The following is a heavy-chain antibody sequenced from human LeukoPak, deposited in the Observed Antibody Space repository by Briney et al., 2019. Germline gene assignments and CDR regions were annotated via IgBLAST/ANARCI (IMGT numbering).Heavy chain of an antibody. D-gene: IGHD3-22*01. Sequence: SETLSLTCTVSGYSISSGYSWSWIRQPPGKGLEWIGYIYHSGSTYYNPSLKSRVTISVDRSKNQFSLKLSSVTAADTAVYYCARALDYYDSSGFDYWGQGTLVTVSS. CDR2: IYHSGST. CDR3: ARALDYYDSSGFDY. J-gene: IGHJ4*02. V-gene: IGHV4-30-2*01. CDR1: GYSISSGYS.